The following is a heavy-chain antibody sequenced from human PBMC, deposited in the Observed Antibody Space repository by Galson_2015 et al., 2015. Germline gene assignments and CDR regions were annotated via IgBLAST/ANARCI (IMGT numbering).Heavy chain of an antibody. D-gene: IGHD2-2*01. CDR2: IIPIFGIA. CDR3: ARASSTSPQHNWFDP. J-gene: IGHJ5*02. Sequence: SVKVSCKASGGTFSSYAISWVRLAPGQGLEWMGGIIPIFGIANYAQKFQGRVTITADKSTSTAYMELSSLRSEDTAVYYCARASSTSPQHNWFDPWGQGTLVTVSS. CDR1: GGTFSSYA. V-gene: IGHV1-69*10.